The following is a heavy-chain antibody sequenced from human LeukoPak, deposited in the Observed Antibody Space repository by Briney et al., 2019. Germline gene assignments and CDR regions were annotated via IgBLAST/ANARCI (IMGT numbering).Heavy chain of an antibody. D-gene: IGHD3-10*01. CDR1: GGSISSGSYC. J-gene: IGHJ6*03. CDR2: IHTSGST. V-gene: IGHV4-61*09. CDR3: ARDPGILVRGSGRGYDGNYYHMDV. Sequence: PSQTLSLTCTVSGGSISSGSYCWSWIRQPAGKGLEWIGHIHTSGSTNYNPSLKSRVTISVDASKNQLSLKLSSVTAADTAVYYCARDPGILVRGSGRGYDGNYYHMDVWGKGTMVTITS.